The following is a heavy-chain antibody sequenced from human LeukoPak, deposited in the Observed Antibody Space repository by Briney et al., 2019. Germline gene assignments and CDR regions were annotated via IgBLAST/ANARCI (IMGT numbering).Heavy chain of an antibody. CDR1: GVSSSSYY. V-gene: IGHV4-59*01. D-gene: IGHD3-16*02. Sequence: SETLSLTCTVSGVSSSSYYWIWIRQPPGKGLEWIGYIYYSGSTNYNPSLKSRVTISVDTSKNQFSLKLSSVTAADTAVYYCARVRVWGSYRYFDYWGQGTLVTVSS. J-gene: IGHJ4*02. CDR3: ARVRVWGSYRYFDY. CDR2: IYYSGST.